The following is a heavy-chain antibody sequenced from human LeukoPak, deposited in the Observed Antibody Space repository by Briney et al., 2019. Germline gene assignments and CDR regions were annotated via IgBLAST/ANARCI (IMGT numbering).Heavy chain of an antibody. J-gene: IGHJ4*02. CDR1: GDSISSTSYY. CDR3: ARLYSQQLVMFDY. CDR2: IYNSGTT. D-gene: IGHD6-13*01. V-gene: IGHV4-39*01. Sequence: PSETLSLTCTVSGDSISSTSYYWDWIRQPPGKGLEWIGSIYNSGTTYYNPSLKSRVTISIDMSKNQFSLRLSSATAADTAVYYCARLYSQQLVMFDYWGQGTLVTVSS.